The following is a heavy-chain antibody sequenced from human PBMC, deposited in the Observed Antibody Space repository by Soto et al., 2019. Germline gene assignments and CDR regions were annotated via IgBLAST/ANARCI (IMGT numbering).Heavy chain of an antibody. CDR1: GVSVSSNSAA. D-gene: IGHD5-12*01. V-gene: IGHV6-1*01. J-gene: IGHJ5*02. CDR2: TYYRSKWYN. Sequence: PSQTLSLTCAISGVSVSSNSAAWNWIRQSPSRGLEWLGRTYYRSKWYNDYAVSVKSRITINPDTSKNQFSLQLNSVTPEDTAVYYCARGHGYSGSAVWFDPWGQGTLVTVS. CDR3: ARGHGYSGSAVWFDP.